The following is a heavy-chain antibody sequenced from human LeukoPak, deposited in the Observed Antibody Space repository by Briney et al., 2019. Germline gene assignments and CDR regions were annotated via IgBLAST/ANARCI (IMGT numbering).Heavy chain of an antibody. CDR3: VRDSAYSPDY. CDR2: IRGNNDNT. Sequence: DSVKFSCKTSGYIFNTYGISWVRQAPGQGLEWMAWIRGNNDNTKYAQKFQGRVTLTTDTSTSTAYMELRGLTSDDMAVYYCVRDSAYSPDYWGQGSLVTVSP. CDR1: GYIFNTYG. J-gene: IGHJ4*02. V-gene: IGHV1-18*03. D-gene: IGHD5-12*01.